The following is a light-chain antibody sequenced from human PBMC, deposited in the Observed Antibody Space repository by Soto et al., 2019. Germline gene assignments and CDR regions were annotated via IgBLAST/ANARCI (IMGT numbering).Light chain of an antibody. CDR3: QQYNTWPFT. J-gene: IGKJ2*01. V-gene: IGKV3-15*01. CDR1: QRVSSN. Sequence: EIVMTQSPATLSVSPGERATLSCRASQRVSSNLAWYQQKPGQAPRLLIYGASTRATGIPARFSGSGSGTEFTLTISSLQSEHFAVDYCQQYNTWPFTFGQGTKLEIK. CDR2: GAS.